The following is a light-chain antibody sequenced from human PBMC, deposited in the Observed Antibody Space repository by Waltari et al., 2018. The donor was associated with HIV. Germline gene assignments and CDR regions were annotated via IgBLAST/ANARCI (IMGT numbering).Light chain of an antibody. CDR1: NSDVGGYNY. CDR2: EVT. Sequence: QSALTQPASVSGSPGQSITISCIGTNSDVGGYNYVSWYQQHPGKAPKLLIYEVTNWPSGSSNRVSGSKSGNTASLTISGLQAEDEADYYCSSYSPTSTVIFGGGTKLTVL. J-gene: IGLJ2*01. CDR3: SSYSPTSTVI. V-gene: IGLV2-14*01.